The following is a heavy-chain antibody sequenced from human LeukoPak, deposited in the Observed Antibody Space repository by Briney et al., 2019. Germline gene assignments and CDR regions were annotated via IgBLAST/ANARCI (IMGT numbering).Heavy chain of an antibody. CDR3: ARGGYDFWSGYFPFSYYYYMDV. CDR2: MSPNSGNT. V-gene: IGHV1-8*01. D-gene: IGHD3-3*01. Sequence: GASVKVSCKASGYTFTSYDINWVRQATGQGLEWMGWMSPNSGNTGYAQKFQGRVTMTRNTSISTAYMELSSLRSEDTAVYYCARGGYDFWSGYFPFSYYYYMDVWGKGTTVTVSS. CDR1: GYTFTSYD. J-gene: IGHJ6*03.